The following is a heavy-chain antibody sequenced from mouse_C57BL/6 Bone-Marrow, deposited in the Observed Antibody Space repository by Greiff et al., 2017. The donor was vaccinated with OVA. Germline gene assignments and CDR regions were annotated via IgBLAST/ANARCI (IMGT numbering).Heavy chain of an antibody. V-gene: IGHV5-6*01. Sequence: DVHLVESGGDLVKPGGSLKLSCAASGFTFSSYGMSWVRQTPDKRLEWVATISSGGSYTYYPDSVKGRFTISRDNAKNTLYLQMSSLKSEDTAMYYCARTVVARDYYAMDYWGQGTSVTVSS. CDR1: GFTFSSYG. J-gene: IGHJ4*01. D-gene: IGHD1-1*01. CDR2: ISSGGSYT. CDR3: ARTVVARDYYAMDY.